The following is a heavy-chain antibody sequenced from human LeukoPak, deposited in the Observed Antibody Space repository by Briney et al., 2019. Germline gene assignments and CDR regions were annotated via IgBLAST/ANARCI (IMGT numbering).Heavy chain of an antibody. CDR2: ISDSGST. V-gene: IGHV4-59*01. CDR3: ARVEYGDYGWFDP. D-gene: IGHD4-17*01. CDR1: GDSISTYY. J-gene: IGHJ5*02. Sequence: MTSETLSLTCTVSGDSISTYYWTWIRQPPGKGLEWIGYISDSGSTNYNPSLKSRVTISLDTSKNQFSLKLISLTAADTAAYYCARVEYGDYGWFDPWGQGTLVTVSS.